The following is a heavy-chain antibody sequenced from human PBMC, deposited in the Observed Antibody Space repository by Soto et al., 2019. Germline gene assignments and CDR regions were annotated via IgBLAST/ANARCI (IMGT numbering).Heavy chain of an antibody. CDR2: MNPNTGNT. Sequence: QVQLVQSGPEVKKPGAPVKISCQASGYTFTDFDINWVRQATGQGLEWMGWMNPNTGNTRYAQKFQGRLIMTRDTSMNTAYMEMGSLTSEDTSVYYCARGQLATLTDFWGQGTLVTVSS. CDR3: ARGQLATLTDF. V-gene: IGHV1-8*02. CDR1: GYTFTDFD. J-gene: IGHJ4*02.